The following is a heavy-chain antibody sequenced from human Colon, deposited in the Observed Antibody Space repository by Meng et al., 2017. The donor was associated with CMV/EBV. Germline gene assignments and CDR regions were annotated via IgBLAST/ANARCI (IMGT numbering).Heavy chain of an antibody. CDR1: GITLSSQF. Sequence: GESLKISCVASGITLSSQFMRWVRQAPGMGLEWVASLRYDGSNEYYADSLKGRFSISRDNSKNTLYLQLNSLRVEDTAVYYCARNRGSGSPDYWGQGTLVTVSS. CDR2: LRYDGSNE. J-gene: IGHJ4*02. V-gene: IGHV3-30*02. D-gene: IGHD3-10*01. CDR3: ARNRGSGSPDY.